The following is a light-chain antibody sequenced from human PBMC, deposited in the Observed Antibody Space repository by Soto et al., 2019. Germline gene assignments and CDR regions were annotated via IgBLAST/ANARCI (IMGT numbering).Light chain of an antibody. CDR3: QQYNNYLRT. J-gene: IGKJ1*01. CDR1: QSISSR. CDR2: DAS. Sequence: DIQMTQSPSTLSASVGDRVTITCRASQSISSRLAWYQQKPGKAPKALIYDASGLESGVPSRFSDSGSGTEFTLTISSLQPDDFATYYCQQYNNYLRTFGQGTKVEVK. V-gene: IGKV1-5*01.